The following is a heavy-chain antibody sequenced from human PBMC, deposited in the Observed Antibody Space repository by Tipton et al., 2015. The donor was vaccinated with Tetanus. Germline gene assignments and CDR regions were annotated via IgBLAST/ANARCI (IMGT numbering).Heavy chain of an antibody. CDR1: AITFSTYA. Sequence: SLRLSCVDSAITFSTYAMSWVRQAPGKGLEWVSGISRSGGSTYYADSVKGRFTISRDNSQRTLFLQMSGLRAEDTAVYFCANMDTYFYHGRDVWGQGTTVTVSS. J-gene: IGHJ6*02. D-gene: IGHD3-10*01. CDR2: ISRSGGST. CDR3: ANMDTYFYHGRDV. V-gene: IGHV3-23*01.